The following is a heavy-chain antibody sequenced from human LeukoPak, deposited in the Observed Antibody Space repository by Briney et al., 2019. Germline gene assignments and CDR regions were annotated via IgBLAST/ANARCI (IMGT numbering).Heavy chain of an antibody. Sequence: SETLSLTCAVSGGSISSYYWSWIRQPPGEGLEWIGEINHSGSTNYNPSLKSRVTISVDTSKNQFSLKLSSVTAADTAVYYCARGGSYYDSSNEFDYWGQGTLVTVSS. V-gene: IGHV4-34*01. CDR2: INHSGST. CDR3: ARGGSYYDSSNEFDY. CDR1: GGSISSYY. D-gene: IGHD3-22*01. J-gene: IGHJ4*02.